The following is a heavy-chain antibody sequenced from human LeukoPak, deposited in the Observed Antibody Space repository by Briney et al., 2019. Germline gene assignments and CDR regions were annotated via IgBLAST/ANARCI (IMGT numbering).Heavy chain of an antibody. CDR3: ARGGFDYGDYVDY. Sequence: PGGSLRLSCAASGFTFSSYAMHWVRQAPGKGLEWVAVISYDGSNKYYADTVKGRFTISRDNSKNTLYLQMNSLRAEDTAVYYCARGGFDYGDYVDYWGQGTLVTVSS. V-gene: IGHV3-30-3*01. CDR2: ISYDGSNK. J-gene: IGHJ4*02. D-gene: IGHD4-17*01. CDR1: GFTFSSYA.